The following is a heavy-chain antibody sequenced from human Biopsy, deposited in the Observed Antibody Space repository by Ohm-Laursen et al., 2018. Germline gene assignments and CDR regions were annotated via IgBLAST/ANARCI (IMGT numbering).Heavy chain of an antibody. CDR1: GYNFISYS. D-gene: IGHD3-16*02. CDR3: ARGEVTFGELIVSLDS. J-gene: IGHJ4*02. Sequence: SVKVSCKTSGYNFISYSINWVRQAPGQGLEWMGWIRPLNGDTKYGQKFQDRVTMTTDTSTSTAYMELTSLRSDDTAVYYCARGEVTFGELIVSLDSWGQGTLVTVSS. CDR2: IRPLNGDT. V-gene: IGHV1-18*01.